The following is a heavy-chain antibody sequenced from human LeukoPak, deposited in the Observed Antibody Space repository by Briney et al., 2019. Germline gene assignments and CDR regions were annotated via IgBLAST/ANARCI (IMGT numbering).Heavy chain of an antibody. D-gene: IGHD4-17*01. V-gene: IGHV3-21*03. Sequence: GGSLRLSCAASGFTFSSYSMKWVRHAPGRGVEWVSSISSSSSYIYYADSVKRRFTISRDDAKNSLDLQMNSRRAEDTAVYYCARGYYGDYAWDQGTLVTVSS. CDR2: ISSSSSYI. J-gene: IGHJ5*02. CDR3: ARGYYGDYA. CDR1: GFTFSSYS.